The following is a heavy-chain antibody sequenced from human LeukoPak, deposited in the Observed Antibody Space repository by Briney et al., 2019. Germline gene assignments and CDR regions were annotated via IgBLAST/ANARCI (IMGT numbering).Heavy chain of an antibody. CDR3: ARLQSDYFPY. Sequence: GGSLRLSCAASGFTFSSYEMNWVRQAPGKGLEWVSYISSSGSTIYYADSVKGRFTISRDNAKNSLYLQMNSLRAEDTAVYYCARLQSDYFPYWGQGALVTVSS. V-gene: IGHV3-48*03. CDR2: ISSSGSTI. J-gene: IGHJ4*02. CDR1: GFTFSSYE.